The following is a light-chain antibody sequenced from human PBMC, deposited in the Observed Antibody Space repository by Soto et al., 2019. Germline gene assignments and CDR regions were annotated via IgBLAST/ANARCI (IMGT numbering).Light chain of an antibody. CDR2: WAS. CDR1: QTLFDSSNNKDY. CDR3: QQYSPTPRT. J-gene: IGKJ1*01. Sequence: DIVMTQSPDSLAVSLGERATINCKSSQTLFDSSNNKDYLSWYQQKPGQPPKLLLYWASTRELGVPDRFSGSGSGTDFTLTISSLQAEDVAVYFCQQYSPTPRTFGHGTKVQV. V-gene: IGKV4-1*01.